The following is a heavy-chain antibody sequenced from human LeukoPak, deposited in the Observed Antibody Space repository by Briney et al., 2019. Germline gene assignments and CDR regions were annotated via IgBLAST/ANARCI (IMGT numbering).Heavy chain of an antibody. CDR1: GFTFSNYA. CDR3: AGEYCSGGSCYRIDS. J-gene: IGHJ4*02. V-gene: IGHV3-21*01. CDR2: ITSSSIYI. D-gene: IGHD2-15*01. Sequence: PGGSLRLSCAASGFTFSNYAMTWVRQAPGKGLEWVSSITSSSIYIYYADSVKGRFTISRDNAKNSLYLQMNSLRAEDTAVYYCAGEYCSGGSCYRIDSWGQGTLVTVSS.